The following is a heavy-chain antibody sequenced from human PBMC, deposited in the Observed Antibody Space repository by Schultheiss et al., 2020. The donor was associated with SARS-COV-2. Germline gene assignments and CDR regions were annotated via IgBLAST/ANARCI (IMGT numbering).Heavy chain of an antibody. J-gene: IGHJ5*02. V-gene: IGHV4-30-2*01. Sequence: SETLSLTCAVSGGSISSGGYSWSWIRQPPGKGLEWIGEINRSGTTNYNPSLRSRVTMSVDTSKNQFSLKLSSVTAADTAVYYCARGAGYCSSTSCLRGWFDPWGQGTLVTVSS. CDR1: GGSISSGGYS. CDR3: ARGAGYCSSTSCLRGWFDP. D-gene: IGHD2-2*01. CDR2: INRSGTT.